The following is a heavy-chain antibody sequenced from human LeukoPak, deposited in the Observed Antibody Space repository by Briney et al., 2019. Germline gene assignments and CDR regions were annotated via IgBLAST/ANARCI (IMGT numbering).Heavy chain of an antibody. D-gene: IGHD3-10*01. Sequence: GGSLRLSCAASGFTFSSYAMTWVRQAPGKGLEWVSAVSGHGGKTYYAESVKGRFTISRDNSNNILSLQMNSLRAEDTALYYCAKANSGTSYYFDYWGQGTLVTVSS. CDR3: AKANSGTSYYFDY. V-gene: IGHV3-23*01. CDR1: GFTFSSYA. CDR2: VSGHGGKT. J-gene: IGHJ4*02.